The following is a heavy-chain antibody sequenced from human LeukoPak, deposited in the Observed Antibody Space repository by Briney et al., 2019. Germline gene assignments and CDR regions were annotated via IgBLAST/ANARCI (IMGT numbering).Heavy chain of an antibody. D-gene: IGHD6-13*01. V-gene: IGHV3-30*02. CDR1: GFTFSSYG. J-gene: IGHJ4*02. Sequence: GGSLSLSCAASGFTFSSYGMHWVRQAPGQGLGWVAFIRVDGSNKYYAYSEKGLFTIARNNSNNSLYLQMNSLSAEAAAVYYWAKGSSARGIAAASHFDYWGQGTLVTVSS. CDR2: IRVDGSNK. CDR3: AKGSSARGIAAASHFDY.